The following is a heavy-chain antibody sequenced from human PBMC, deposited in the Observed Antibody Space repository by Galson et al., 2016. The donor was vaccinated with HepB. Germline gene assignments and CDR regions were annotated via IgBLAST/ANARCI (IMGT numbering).Heavy chain of an antibody. CDR3: ARGVGFYT. J-gene: IGHJ5*02. CDR1: GFTLSDSY. D-gene: IGHD3-3*01. Sequence: SLRLSCAASGFTLSDSYMTWIRQAPGKGLEWVSYISRSGTGISIFYADSVKGRFTISRDNATNSLSLQMNSLRAEDTAVYYCARGVGFYTWGQGTPVTVSS. V-gene: IGHV3-11*01. CDR2: ISRSGTGISI.